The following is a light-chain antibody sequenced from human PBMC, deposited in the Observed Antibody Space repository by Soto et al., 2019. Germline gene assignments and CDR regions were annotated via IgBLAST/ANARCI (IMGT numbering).Light chain of an antibody. J-gene: IGKJ1*01. CDR1: QSVKSSY. V-gene: IGKV3-20*01. CDR3: QQYGSSIT. Sequence: EIVWTQSPGTLSLSPGERATLPCRDSQSVKSSYLAWYQHKPGQAPRLLIYGTSSRATGIPDRFSGSGSGTDFTLTISRLEPEDFAVYYCQQYGSSITFGQGTKVDIK. CDR2: GTS.